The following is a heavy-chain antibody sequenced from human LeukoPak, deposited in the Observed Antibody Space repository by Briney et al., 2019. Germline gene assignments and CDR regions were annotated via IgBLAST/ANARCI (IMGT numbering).Heavy chain of an antibody. D-gene: IGHD2-15*01. CDR2: INHSGST. Sequence: TSETLSLTCAVYGGSFSGYYWSWIRQPPGKGLEWIGEINHSGSTNYNPSLKSRVTISVDTSKNQFSLKLSSVTAADTAVYYCARDDCSGGSCCVAYWGQGTLVTVSS. V-gene: IGHV4-34*01. CDR1: GGSFSGYY. CDR3: ARDDCSGGSCCVAY. J-gene: IGHJ4*02.